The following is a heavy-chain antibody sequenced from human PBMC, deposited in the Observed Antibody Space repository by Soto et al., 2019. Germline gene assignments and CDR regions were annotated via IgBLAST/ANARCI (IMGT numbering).Heavy chain of an antibody. CDR2: IYYSGST. D-gene: IGHD3-10*01. V-gene: IGHV4-59*01. J-gene: IGHJ3*02. CDR1: GGSLSSYY. CDR3: ARVWGGAFDI. Sequence: PSETLSVTCPVTGGSLSSYYLSWIRQTPGKGLEWIGYIYYSGSTNYNPSLKSRVTISVDTSKNQSSLKLSSVTAADTAVYYCARVWGGAFDIWGQGTMVTVSS.